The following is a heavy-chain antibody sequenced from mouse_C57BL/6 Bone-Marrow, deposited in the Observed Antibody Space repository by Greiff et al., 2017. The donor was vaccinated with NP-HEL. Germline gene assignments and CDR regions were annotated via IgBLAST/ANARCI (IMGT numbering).Heavy chain of an antibody. J-gene: IGHJ3*01. V-gene: IGHV1-50*01. Sequence: QVQLQQPGAELVKPGASVKLSCKASGYTFTTYWMQWVKQRPGQGLEWIGEIDPSDSYNNSNQKFKGKATLTVYTSSSTANIQLSSLTSEDAAVYYCARKAYYGRSYEFAYWGQGTLVTVSA. CDR1: GYTFTTYW. CDR2: IDPSDSYN. D-gene: IGHD1-1*01. CDR3: ARKAYYGRSYEFAY.